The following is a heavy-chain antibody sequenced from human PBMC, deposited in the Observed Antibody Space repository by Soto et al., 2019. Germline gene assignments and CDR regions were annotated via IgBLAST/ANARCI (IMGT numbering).Heavy chain of an antibody. CDR2: ISGSGGNA. V-gene: IGHV3-23*01. D-gene: IGHD1-26*01. Sequence: GGSLRLSCAASGFTFSSYAMSWVRQAPGKGLEWVSTISGSGGNAYYADSVRGRFSISRDNSKNTLRLQMNSLRADDTAVYYCAKDGASGSYPPYYYFGMDVWGQGTTVTVSS. CDR3: AKDGASGSYPPYYYFGMDV. J-gene: IGHJ6*02. CDR1: GFTFSSYA.